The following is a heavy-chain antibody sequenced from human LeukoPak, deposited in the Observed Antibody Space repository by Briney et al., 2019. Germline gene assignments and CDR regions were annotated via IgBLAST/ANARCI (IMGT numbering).Heavy chain of an antibody. Sequence: GGSLRLSCAASGFTFSSYALHWVRQAPGKGLEWVAVTSNDGRDKHHADSVKGRFTVSRDNSKNTLYLQMNSLRVEDTAVYYCARELDDAFDIWGQGTMVTVSS. CDR2: TSNDGRDK. CDR3: ARELDDAFDI. J-gene: IGHJ3*02. V-gene: IGHV3-30-3*01. CDR1: GFTFSSYA. D-gene: IGHD3-3*01.